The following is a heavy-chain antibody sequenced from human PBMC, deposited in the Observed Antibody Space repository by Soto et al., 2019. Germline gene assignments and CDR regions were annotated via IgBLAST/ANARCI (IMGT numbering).Heavy chain of an antibody. D-gene: IGHD3-22*01. V-gene: IGHV3-30*18. Sequence: GGSLRLSCTASGFTFSSYGMHWVRQAPGKGLEWVVVISYDGSNKYYADSVKGRFTISRDNSKNTLYLQMNSLRAEDTAVYYCAKVSYYYDSSGYYYPFDYWGQGT. CDR2: ISYDGSNK. CDR3: AKVSYYYDSSGYYYPFDY. CDR1: GFTFSSYG. J-gene: IGHJ4*02.